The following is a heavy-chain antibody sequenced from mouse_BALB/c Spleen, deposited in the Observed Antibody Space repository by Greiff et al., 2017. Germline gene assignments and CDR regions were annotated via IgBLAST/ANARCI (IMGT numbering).Heavy chain of an antibody. J-gene: IGHJ1*01. Sequence: VQLQQSGAELVKPGASVKLSCTASGFNIKDTYMHWVKQRPEQGLEWIGRIDPANGNTKYDPKFQGKATITADTSSNTAYLQLSSLTSEDTAVYYCASNYWYFDVWGAGTTVTVSS. CDR3: ASNYWYFDV. CDR2: IDPANGNT. CDR1: GFNIKDTY. V-gene: IGHV14-3*02.